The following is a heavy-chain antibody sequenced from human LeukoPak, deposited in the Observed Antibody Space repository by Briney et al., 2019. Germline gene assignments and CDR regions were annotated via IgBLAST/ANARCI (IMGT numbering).Heavy chain of an antibody. D-gene: IGHD1-26*01. J-gene: IGHJ4*02. CDR3: ASGIGTPNDY. Sequence: GGSLRLSCAASGFTGSNKYMRWARQAPGKGLERVSVIYDADRTKYADSVKDRFTICRDTSKNTVFLQMNSLRVEDTAVYYCASGIGTPNDYWGQGTLVTVSS. CDR1: GFTGSNKY. V-gene: IGHV3-66*01. CDR2: IYDADRT.